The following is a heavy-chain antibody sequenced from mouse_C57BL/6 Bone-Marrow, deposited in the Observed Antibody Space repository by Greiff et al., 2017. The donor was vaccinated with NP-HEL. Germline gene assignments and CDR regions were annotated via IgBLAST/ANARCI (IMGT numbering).Heavy chain of an antibody. D-gene: IGHD2-5*01. V-gene: IGHV5-17*01. Sequence: EVMLVESGGGLVKPGGSLKLSCAASGFTFSDYGMHWVRQAPEKGLEWVAYISSGSSTIYYADTVKGRFTISRDNAKNTLFLQMTSLRSEDTAMYYCARPLYSNYSYYAMDYWGQGTSVTVSS. CDR1: GFTFSDYG. J-gene: IGHJ4*01. CDR2: ISSGSSTI. CDR3: ARPLYSNYSYYAMDY.